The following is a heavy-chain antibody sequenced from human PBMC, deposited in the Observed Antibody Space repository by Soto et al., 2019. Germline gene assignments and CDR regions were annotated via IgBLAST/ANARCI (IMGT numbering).Heavy chain of an antibody. V-gene: IGHV1-18*01. Sequence: ASVKVSCKASGYTFTSSAISWVRQAPGQGLEWMGWISPYNGNTHFAQKFQGRVTMATDTSTSTAYMELRSLISDDTAVYYSARDPQFSGSLSGGGDAFDIWGQGTMVTVSS. CDR1: GYTFTSSA. CDR2: ISPYNGNT. J-gene: IGHJ3*02. D-gene: IGHD1-26*01. CDR3: ARDPQFSGSLSGGGDAFDI.